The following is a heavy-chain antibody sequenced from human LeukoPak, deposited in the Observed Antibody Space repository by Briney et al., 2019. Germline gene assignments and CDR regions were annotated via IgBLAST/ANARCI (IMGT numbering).Heavy chain of an antibody. CDR2: INSDGSKT. Sequence: GGSLRHSSAASGFISNYSMNWIRQPPGKGLVWVSRINSDGSKTYYADSVKGRFIISRDNAKNTLYLQMSSLRSEDTAVYYFARVDPWDSGGSVVSDYWGQGTLVTVSS. CDR1: GFISNYS. D-gene: IGHD2-15*01. J-gene: IGHJ4*02. V-gene: IGHV3-74*01. CDR3: ARVDPWDSGGSVVSDY.